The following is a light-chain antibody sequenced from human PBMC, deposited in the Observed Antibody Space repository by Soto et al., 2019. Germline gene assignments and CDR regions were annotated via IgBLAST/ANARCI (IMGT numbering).Light chain of an antibody. Sequence: EIQMTQSPSTLSGSVGDRVTITCRASQTISSWLAWYQQKPGKAPKLLIYKASTLKSGVPSRFSGSGSGTEFTLTISSLQPDDFATYYCHHYNSYSEAFGQGTKVDIK. J-gene: IGKJ1*01. CDR1: QTISSW. V-gene: IGKV1-5*03. CDR2: KAS. CDR3: HHYNSYSEA.